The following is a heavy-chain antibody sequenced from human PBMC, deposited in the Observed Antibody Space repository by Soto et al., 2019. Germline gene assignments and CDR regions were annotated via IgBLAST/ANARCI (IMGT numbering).Heavy chain of an antibody. D-gene: IGHD6-19*01. CDR3: AREGIAVAGTGNWFDP. V-gene: IGHV4-34*01. CDR1: GGSFSGYY. J-gene: IGHJ5*02. Sequence: SETLSLTCAVYGGSFSGYYWSWIRQPPGKGLEWIGEINHSGSTNYNPSLKSRVTISVDTSKNQFTLKLSSVTAADTAVYYCAREGIAVAGTGNWFDPWGQGTLVTVSS. CDR2: INHSGST.